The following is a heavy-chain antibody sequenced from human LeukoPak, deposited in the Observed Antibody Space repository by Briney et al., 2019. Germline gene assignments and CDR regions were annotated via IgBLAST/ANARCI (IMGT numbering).Heavy chain of an antibody. Sequence: PSETLSPTCAVSGGSISSGGYSWSWIRQPPGKGLEWIGYIYHSGSTYYNPSLKSRVTISVDRSKNQFSLKLSSVTAADTAVYYCARGSWGYYFDYWGQGTLVTVPS. CDR3: ARGSWGYYFDY. CDR1: GGSISSGGYS. D-gene: IGHD3-16*01. J-gene: IGHJ4*02. V-gene: IGHV4-30-2*01. CDR2: IYHSGST.